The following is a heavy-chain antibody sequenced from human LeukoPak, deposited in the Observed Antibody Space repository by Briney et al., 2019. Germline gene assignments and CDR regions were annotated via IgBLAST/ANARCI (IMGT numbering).Heavy chain of an antibody. CDR1: GYTFTSYA. CDR3: ARGSLSSRDFDY. J-gene: IGHJ4*02. V-gene: IGHV1-3*01. CDR2: INADNDNT. Sequence: ASVKVSCKASGYTFTSYAMHWVRQAPGQSLEWTGWINADNDNTEYSQKFQGRVTITRDTSASTAYMELSSLRSEDTAVYYCARGSLSSRDFDYWGQGTLVTVSS. D-gene: IGHD6-13*01.